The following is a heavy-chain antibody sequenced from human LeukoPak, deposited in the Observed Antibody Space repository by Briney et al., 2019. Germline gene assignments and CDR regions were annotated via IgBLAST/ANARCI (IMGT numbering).Heavy chain of an antibody. CDR1: GYTFTSYA. Sequence: GASVKVSCKASGYTFTSYAMNWVRQAPGQGLEWMGWINTNTGNPTYAQGFTGRFVFSLGTSVSTAYLQISSLKAEDTAVYYCARGRENMVRGVANFDYWGQGTLVTVSS. J-gene: IGHJ4*02. CDR2: INTNTGNP. V-gene: IGHV7-4-1*02. D-gene: IGHD3-10*01. CDR3: ARGRENMVRGVANFDY.